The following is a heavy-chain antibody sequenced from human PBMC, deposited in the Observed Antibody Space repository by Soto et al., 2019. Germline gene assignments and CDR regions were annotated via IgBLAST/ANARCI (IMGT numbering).Heavy chain of an antibody. CDR3: AKDHDGSSTSCYYYYYGMDV. D-gene: IGHD2-2*01. Sequence: EVQLLESGGGLVQPGGSLRLSCAASGFTFSSYAMSWVRQAPGKGLEWVSAISGSGGSTYYADSVKGRFTISRDNSKNTLYLQMNSLRAEDTAVYYCAKDHDGSSTSCYYYYYGMDVWGQGTTVTVSS. CDR2: ISGSGGST. J-gene: IGHJ6*02. CDR1: GFTFSSYA. V-gene: IGHV3-23*01.